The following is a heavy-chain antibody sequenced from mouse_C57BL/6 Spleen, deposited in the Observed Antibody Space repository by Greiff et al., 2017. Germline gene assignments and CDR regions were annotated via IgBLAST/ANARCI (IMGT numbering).Heavy chain of an antibody. D-gene: IGHD2-4*01. Sequence: VQLQQSGAELARPGASVKMSCKASGYTFTSYTMHWVKQRPGQGLEWIGYINPSSGYTKYNQKCKDKATLTADKSSSTAYMQLSSLTSEDSAVYYCARYDYDRAFAYWGQGTLVTVAA. CDR2: INPSSGYT. CDR1: GYTFTSYT. J-gene: IGHJ3*01. CDR3: ARYDYDRAFAY. V-gene: IGHV1-4*01.